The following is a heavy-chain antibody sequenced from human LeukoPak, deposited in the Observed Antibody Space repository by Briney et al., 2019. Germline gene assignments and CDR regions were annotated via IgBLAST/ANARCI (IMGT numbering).Heavy chain of an antibody. D-gene: IGHD5-18*01. CDR1: GYTFTVYY. CDR3: AKDRGYNYGSMDY. Sequence: AAVKVSSKASGYTFTVYYMHWVRQAPGQGREWMGWIKPNSGDTNYAQKFQGRVTMTKDTSISTAYMELSRLRSDDTAVYYCAKDRGYNYGSMDYRGQGTLVTVSS. V-gene: IGHV1-2*02. CDR2: IKPNSGDT. J-gene: IGHJ4*02.